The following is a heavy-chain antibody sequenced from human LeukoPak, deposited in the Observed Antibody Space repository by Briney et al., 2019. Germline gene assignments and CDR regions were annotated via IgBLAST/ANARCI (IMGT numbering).Heavy chain of an antibody. CDR3: ARGWVQLWPFDY. CDR1: GGSISSYY. V-gene: IGHV4-59*12. Sequence: SETLSVTCTVSGGSISSYYWSWIRQPPGKGLEWIGYIYYSGSTNYNPSLKSRVTISVDTSKNQFSLKLSSVTAADTAVYYCARGWVQLWPFDYWGQGTLVTVSS. J-gene: IGHJ4*02. CDR2: IYYSGST. D-gene: IGHD5-18*01.